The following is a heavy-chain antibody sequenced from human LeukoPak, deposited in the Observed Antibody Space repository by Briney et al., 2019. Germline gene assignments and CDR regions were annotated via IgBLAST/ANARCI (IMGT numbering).Heavy chain of an antibody. V-gene: IGHV3-48*03. Sequence: GGSLRLSCTASGFTFRSYEMNWVRQPPGKGLEWVSYISSSGSTIYYADSVKRRFTISRDNAKTALYLQMNSLRAEDTAVYYCARGYYDSSVYYPFDYWGQGTLVTVSS. D-gene: IGHD3-22*01. CDR1: GFTFRSYE. CDR3: ARGYYDSSVYYPFDY. CDR2: ISSSGSTI. J-gene: IGHJ4*02.